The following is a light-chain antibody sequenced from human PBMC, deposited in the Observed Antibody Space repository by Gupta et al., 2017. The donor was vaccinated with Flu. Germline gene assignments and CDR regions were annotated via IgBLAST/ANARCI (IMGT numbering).Light chain of an antibody. Sequence: EIVLTQSPATLSLFPGERATLSCRASQSINNYLAWYQHKPGQAPRLLIYDASNRATGTPARFSGSGSGTDFTLTISSREPEDFAVYYCQKRSNWPPFTFGPGTKLNI. CDR1: QSINNY. V-gene: IGKV3-11*01. CDR3: QKRSNWPPFT. CDR2: DAS. J-gene: IGKJ3*01.